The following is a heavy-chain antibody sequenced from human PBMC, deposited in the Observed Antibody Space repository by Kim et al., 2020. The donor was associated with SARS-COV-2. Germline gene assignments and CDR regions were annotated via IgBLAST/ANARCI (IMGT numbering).Heavy chain of an antibody. J-gene: IGHJ6*02. CDR3: ARDLTPREQLPDYYYYGMDG. D-gene: IGHD6-6*01. CDR2: INPNSGGT. V-gene: IGHV1-2*02. CDR1: GYTFTGYY. Sequence: ASVKVSCKASGYTFTGYYMHWVRQAPGQGLEWMGWINPNSGGTNYAQKFQGRVTMTRDTSISTAYMELSRLRSDDTAVYYCARDLTPREQLPDYYYYGMDGWGQGTTVTVSS.